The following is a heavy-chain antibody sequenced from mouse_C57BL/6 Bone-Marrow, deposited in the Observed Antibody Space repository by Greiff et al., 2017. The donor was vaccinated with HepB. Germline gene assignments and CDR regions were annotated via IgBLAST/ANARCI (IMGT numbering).Heavy chain of an antibody. D-gene: IGHD2-4*01. Sequence: QVQLQQSGAELVRPGASVKLSCKASGYTFTDYYINWVKQRPGQGLEWIARIYPGSGNTYYNEKFKGKATLTAEKSSSTAYMQLSSLTSEDSAVYFCASYDYWFAYWGQGTLVTVSA. V-gene: IGHV1-76*01. CDR1: GYTFTDYY. CDR2: IYPGSGNT. CDR3: ASYDYWFAY. J-gene: IGHJ3*01.